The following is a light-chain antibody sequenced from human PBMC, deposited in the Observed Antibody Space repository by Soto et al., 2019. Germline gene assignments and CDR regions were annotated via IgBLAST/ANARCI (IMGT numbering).Light chain of an antibody. CDR1: QSFSSW. CDR2: DAS. V-gene: IGKV1-5*01. CDR3: QQFRT. Sequence: DIQLTQSPSVLSASLVYRFTITCRASQSFSSWLAWYQQKPGKAPKLLIYDASTLESGVPSRFSGSGSGTEFSLTITNLQPDDFATYYCQQFRTFGQGTKVDIK. J-gene: IGKJ1*01.